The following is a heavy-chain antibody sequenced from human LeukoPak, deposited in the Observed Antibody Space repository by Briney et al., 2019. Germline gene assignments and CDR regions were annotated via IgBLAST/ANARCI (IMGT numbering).Heavy chain of an antibody. CDR1: VGSFSGYY. J-gene: IGHJ6*03. CDR2: INHSGST. CDR3: ARGYYGSGSHCCHMDV. V-gene: IGHV4-34*01. D-gene: IGHD3-10*01. Sequence: SETLSLTCAVYVGSFSGYYWSWIRQPPGKGLEWIGEINHSGSTNYNSSLKSRVTISVDTSKNQFSLKLSSVTAADTAVYYCARGYYGSGSHCCHMDVWGKGTTLTV.